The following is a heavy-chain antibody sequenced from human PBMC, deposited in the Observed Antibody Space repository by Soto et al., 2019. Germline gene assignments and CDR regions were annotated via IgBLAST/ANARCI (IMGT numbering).Heavy chain of an antibody. V-gene: IGHV1-69*13. J-gene: IGHJ6*02. CDR2: IIPIFGTA. CDR3: ARDLGGNYYYGMDV. Sequence: SVKVSCKASGGTFRSYAISWVRQAPGQGLEWMGGIIPIFGTANYAQKFQGRVTITADESTSTAYMELSSLRSEDTAVYYCARDLGGNYYYGMDVWGQGTTVTVSS. CDR1: GGTFRSYA. D-gene: IGHD6-25*01.